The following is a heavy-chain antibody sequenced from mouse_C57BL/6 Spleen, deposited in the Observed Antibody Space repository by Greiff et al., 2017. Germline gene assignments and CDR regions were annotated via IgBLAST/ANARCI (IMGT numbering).Heavy chain of an antibody. CDR2: INPSTGGT. V-gene: IGHV1-42*01. D-gene: IGHD3-3*01. J-gene: IGHJ2*01. Sequence: EVQLQQSGPELVKPGASVEISCKASGYSFTGYYMNWVKQSPEKSLEWIGEINPSTGGTTYNQKFKAKATLTVDKSSSTAYMQLKSLTSEDSAVYYCARGDFLYWGQGTTLTVSS. CDR3: ARGDFLY. CDR1: GYSFTGYY.